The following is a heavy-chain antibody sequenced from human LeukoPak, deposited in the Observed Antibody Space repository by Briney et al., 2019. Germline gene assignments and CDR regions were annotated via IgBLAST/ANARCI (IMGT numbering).Heavy chain of an antibody. D-gene: IGHD3-10*01. J-gene: IGHJ4*02. V-gene: IGHV1-2*02. CDR2: INPNSGGT. CDR3: ARTPSTMVRGVFDY. Sequence: GASVKVSCKASGYTFTGYYMHWERQAPGQGLEWMGWINPNSGGTNYAQKFQGRVTMTRDTSISTAYMELSRVRSDDTAVYYCARTPSTMVRGVFDYWGQVTLVTVSS. CDR1: GYTFTGYY.